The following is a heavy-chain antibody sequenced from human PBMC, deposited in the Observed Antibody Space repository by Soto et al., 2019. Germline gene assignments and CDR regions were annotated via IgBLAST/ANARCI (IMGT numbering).Heavy chain of an antibody. Sequence: SETLSLTCTVSGGSISSYYWSWIRQPPGKGLERIGYIYYSGSTNYNPSLKSRVTISVDTSKNQFSLKLSSVTAADTAVYYCARNYYDSSGYGSWFDPWGQGTLVTVSS. CDR2: IYYSGST. J-gene: IGHJ5*02. V-gene: IGHV4-59*01. CDR3: ARNYYDSSGYGSWFDP. D-gene: IGHD3-22*01. CDR1: GGSISSYY.